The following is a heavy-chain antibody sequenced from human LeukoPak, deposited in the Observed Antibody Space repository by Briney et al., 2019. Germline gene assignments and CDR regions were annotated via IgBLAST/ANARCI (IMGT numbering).Heavy chain of an antibody. V-gene: IGHV4-34*01. CDR3: ARLPRYYYYYMDA. Sequence: SETLSLTCAVYGGSFSGYYWSWIRQPPGKGLEWIGEINHSGSTNYNPSLKSRVTISVDTSKNQFSLKLSSVTAADTAVYYCARLPRYYYYYMDAWGKGTTVTVSS. CDR1: GGSFSGYY. CDR2: INHSGST. J-gene: IGHJ6*03. D-gene: IGHD1-14*01.